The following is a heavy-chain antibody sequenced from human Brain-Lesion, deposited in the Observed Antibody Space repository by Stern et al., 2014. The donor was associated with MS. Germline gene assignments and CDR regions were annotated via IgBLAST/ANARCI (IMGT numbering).Heavy chain of an antibody. D-gene: IGHD2-2*01. J-gene: IGHJ5*02. CDR1: GDSISSGGYY. CDR2: IYYSGNT. V-gene: IGHV4-31*01. CDR3: ARVAALAMPLQYNWFDP. Sequence: QLQLQESGPGLVKPSQTLSLTCSVSGDSISSGGYYWSWIRQHPGKALQWIGTIYYSGNTYYNPSLKSLVTISVDMSKNQFSLNLNSVTAADTAVYFCARVAALAMPLQYNWFDPWGQGILVTVSS.